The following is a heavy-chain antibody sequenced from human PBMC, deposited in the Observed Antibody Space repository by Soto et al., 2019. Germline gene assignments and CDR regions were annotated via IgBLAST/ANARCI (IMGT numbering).Heavy chain of an antibody. V-gene: IGHV1-46*01. Sequence: QVQLVQSGAEVKKPGASVKVSCKASGYTFTSYYMHWVRQAPGQGLEWMGIINPSGGSTSYEPKVQGRATMTRATSTSTVSMELSSLRSEDTAVYYCARSIEIVVVPAATPNYYYYGMDVWGQGTTVTVSS. J-gene: IGHJ6*02. CDR3: ARSIEIVVVPAATPNYYYYGMDV. CDR1: GYTFTSYY. CDR2: INPSGGST. D-gene: IGHD2-2*01.